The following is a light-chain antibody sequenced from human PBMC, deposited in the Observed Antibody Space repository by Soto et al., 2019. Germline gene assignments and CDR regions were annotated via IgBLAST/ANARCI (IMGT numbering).Light chain of an antibody. CDR3: SSYTSSSTRV. CDR1: SSDVGGYNY. V-gene: IGLV2-14*01. J-gene: IGLJ2*01. CDR2: DVS. Sequence: QSVLTQPASVSGSPGQSITISCPGTSSDVGGYNYVSWYQQHPGKAPKLMIYDVSNRPSGVSNRFSGSKSGNTASLTISGLKAADEADYYCSSYTSSSTRVFGGGTKLTVL.